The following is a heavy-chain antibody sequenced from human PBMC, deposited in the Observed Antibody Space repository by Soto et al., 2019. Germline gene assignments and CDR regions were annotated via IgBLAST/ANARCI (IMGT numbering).Heavy chain of an antibody. D-gene: IGHD6-19*01. J-gene: IGHJ6*02. CDR3: ASEVALMGEKWLVREYYYYGMDV. CDR1: GYSFTSYW. CDR2: IDPSDSYT. V-gene: IGHV5-10-1*01. Sequence: PGESLKISCKGSGYSFTSYWISWVRQMPGKGLEWMGRIDPSDSYTNYSPSFQGHVTISADKSISTAYLQWSSLKASDTAMYYCASEVALMGEKWLVREYYYYGMDVWGQGTTVTVSS.